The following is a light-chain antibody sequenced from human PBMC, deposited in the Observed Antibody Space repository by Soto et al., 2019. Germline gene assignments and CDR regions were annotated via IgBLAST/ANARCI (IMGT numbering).Light chain of an antibody. V-gene: IGLV2-14*03. CDR2: DVS. Sequence: QSVLTQPASVSGSPGQSITVSCTGTSNDVGAYNYVSWYQQHPGTAPKLMIYDVSNRPSGVSNRFSGSKSGNTASLTISGLQAEDEADYYCTSYTSSRTYDFGTGTKLTVL. J-gene: IGLJ1*01. CDR3: TSYTSSRTYD. CDR1: SNDVGAYNY.